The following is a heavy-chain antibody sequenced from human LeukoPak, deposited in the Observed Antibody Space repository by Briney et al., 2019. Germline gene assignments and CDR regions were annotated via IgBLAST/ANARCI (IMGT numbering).Heavy chain of an antibody. V-gene: IGHV1-18*01. CDR1: GYTFTSYG. D-gene: IGHD3-22*01. CDR3: TRDGSGDYFFDY. J-gene: IGHJ4*02. CDR2: ISANNGNT. Sequence: ASVKVSCKASGYTFTSYGISWVRQAPAQGLELVGWISANNGNTNYAQKLQGRVTMTTDTSTSTAYMELRSWRTDGTVVYYCTRDGSGDYFFDYGGQGTLLTVSS.